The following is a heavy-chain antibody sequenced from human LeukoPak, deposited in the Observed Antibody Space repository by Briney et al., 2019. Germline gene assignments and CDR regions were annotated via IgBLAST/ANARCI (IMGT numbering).Heavy chain of an antibody. J-gene: IGHJ6*03. CDR2: ISYDGSNK. Sequence: PGRSLRLSCAASGFTFSSYGMHWVRQAPGKGLEWVAVISYDGSNKYYADSVKGRFTISRDNSKNTLYLQMNSLRAEDTAVYYCAKDVVRGVIITAGYMDVWGKGTTVTVSS. CDR1: GFTFSSYG. V-gene: IGHV3-30*18. D-gene: IGHD3-10*01. CDR3: AKDVVRGVIITAGYMDV.